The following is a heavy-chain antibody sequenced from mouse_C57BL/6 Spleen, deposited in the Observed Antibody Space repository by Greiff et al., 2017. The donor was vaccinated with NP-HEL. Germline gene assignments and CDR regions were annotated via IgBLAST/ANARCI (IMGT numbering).Heavy chain of an antibody. V-gene: IGHV5-9-1*02. Sequence: EVMLVESGEGLVKPGGSLKLSCAASGFTFSSYAMSWVRQTPEKRLEWVAYISSGGDYIYYADTVKGRFTISRDNARNTLYLQMSSLKSEDTAMYYCTRDLEGLRRRDAKDYWGQGTSVTVSS. CDR3: TRDLEGLRRRDAKDY. J-gene: IGHJ4*01. D-gene: IGHD2-4*01. CDR1: GFTFSSYA. CDR2: ISSGGDYI.